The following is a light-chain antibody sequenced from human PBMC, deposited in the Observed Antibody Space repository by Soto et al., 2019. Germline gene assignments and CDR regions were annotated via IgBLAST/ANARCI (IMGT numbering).Light chain of an antibody. CDR1: QGISSY. V-gene: IGKV1D-8*01. CDR2: AAS. Sequence: VIWMTQSPSLLSASTGDRFTISCLMSQGISSYLAWYQQKPGKAPELLIYAASTLQSGVPSRFSGSGSGTDFTLTISCLQSEDFATYYCQQYYSFPITFGQGTRLEIK. CDR3: QQYYSFPIT. J-gene: IGKJ5*01.